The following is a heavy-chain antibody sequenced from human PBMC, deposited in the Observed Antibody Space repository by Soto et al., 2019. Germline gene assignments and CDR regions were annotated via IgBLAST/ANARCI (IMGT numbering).Heavy chain of an antibody. CDR1: GFTFSNYG. CDR2: IWYDGSDK. V-gene: IGHV3-33*01. D-gene: IGHD2-2*01. CDR3: ARDPPNDKTQLVYGMDD. Sequence: GGSLRLSCAASGFTFSNYGMHWVRQAPGKGLEWLAVIWYDGSDKYYADSVKGRFTISRDNSKNTLYLQMNSLRAEDTGVYYCARDPPNDKTQLVYGMDDWGQGTAVTVSS. J-gene: IGHJ6*02.